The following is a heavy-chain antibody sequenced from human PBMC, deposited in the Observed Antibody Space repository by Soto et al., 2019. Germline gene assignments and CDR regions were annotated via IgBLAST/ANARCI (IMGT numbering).Heavy chain of an antibody. CDR1: GGSFSGYY. CDR3: ARGQSESGMDV. V-gene: IGHV4-34*01. CDR2: INHSGST. Sequence: KQSQTLSLTCAVYGGSFSGYYWSWIRQPPGKGLEWIGEINHSGSTNYNPSLKSRVTISVDTSKNQFSLKLSSVTSADTAVYYCARGQSESGMDVWGQGTTVTVSS. D-gene: IGHD3-3*01. J-gene: IGHJ6*02.